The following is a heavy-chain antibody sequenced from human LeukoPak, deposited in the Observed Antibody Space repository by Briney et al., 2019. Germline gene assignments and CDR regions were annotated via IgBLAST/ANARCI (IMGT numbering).Heavy chain of an antibody. J-gene: IGHJ4*02. CDR2: INHSGST. Sequence: SETLSLTCAVYGGSFSGYYWSWIRQPPGKGQEWIGEINHSGSTNYNPSLKSRVTISVDTSKNQFSLKLSSVTAADTAVYYCARGRRYCSSTSCPLIDYWGQGTLVTVSS. V-gene: IGHV4-34*01. CDR3: ARGRRYCSSTSCPLIDY. D-gene: IGHD2-2*01. CDR1: GGSFSGYY.